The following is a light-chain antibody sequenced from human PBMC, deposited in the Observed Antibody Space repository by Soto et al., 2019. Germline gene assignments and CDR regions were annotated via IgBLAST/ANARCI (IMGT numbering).Light chain of an antibody. V-gene: IGKV1-5*03. CDR2: KAS. CDR3: QQYNSYSGT. Sequence: DIQMTQYPSTQSASVGDRVTITCRASQSISSWLAWYQQKPGKASKLLIYKASSLESGVPSRFSGSVSGTEFTLTISSLQPDDFATYYSQQYNSYSGTFGQGTKVDIK. CDR1: QSISSW. J-gene: IGKJ1*01.